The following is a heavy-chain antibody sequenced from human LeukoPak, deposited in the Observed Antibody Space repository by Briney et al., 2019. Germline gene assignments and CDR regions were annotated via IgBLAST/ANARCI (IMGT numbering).Heavy chain of an antibody. CDR1: GYTFTSYD. J-gene: IGHJ3*02. D-gene: IGHD3-3*01. V-gene: IGHV1-8*03. CDR3: ARGGPPTYDFWSGYAFDI. Sequence: ASVKVSCKASGYTFTSYDINWVRQATGQGLEWMGWMNPNSGNTDYAQKFQGRVTITRNTSISTAYMKLSSLRSEDTAVYYCARGGPPTYDFWSGYAFDIWGQGTMVTVSS. CDR2: MNPNSGNT.